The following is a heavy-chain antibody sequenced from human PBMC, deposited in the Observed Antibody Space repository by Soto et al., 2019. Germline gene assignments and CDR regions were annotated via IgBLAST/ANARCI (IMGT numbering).Heavy chain of an antibody. V-gene: IGHV3-23*01. D-gene: IGHD3-10*01. J-gene: IGHJ6*02. Sequence: GGSLRLSCTASGFTFSSYAMSWVRQAPGKGLEWVSAISGSGGSTYYADSVKGRFTISRDNSKNTLYLQMNSLRAEDTAVYYCATQYGSGSYSSYYQYYGMDVWGQGTMVTVYS. CDR3: ATQYGSGSYSSYYQYYGMDV. CDR2: ISGSGGST. CDR1: GFTFSSYA.